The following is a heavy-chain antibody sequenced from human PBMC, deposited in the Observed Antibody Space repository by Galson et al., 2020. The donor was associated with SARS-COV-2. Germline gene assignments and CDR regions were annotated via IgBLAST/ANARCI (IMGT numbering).Heavy chain of an antibody. CDR3: TTYSLMVISATALRADY. CDR1: GYSISSGYF. J-gene: IGHJ4*02. V-gene: IGHV4-38-2*02. Sequence: SETLSLTCTVSGYSISSGYFWAWIRQTPGEGLEWMGSIYHSGTTFYNPSLQSRLTISVDTSENQFSLKLDSVTAADTAVYYCTTYSLMVISATALRADYWGQGTLVTVPS. CDR2: IYHSGTT. D-gene: IGHD2-8*01.